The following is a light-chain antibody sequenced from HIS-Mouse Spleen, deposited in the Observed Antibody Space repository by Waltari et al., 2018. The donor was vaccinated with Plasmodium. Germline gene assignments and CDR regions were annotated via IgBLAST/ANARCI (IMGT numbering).Light chain of an antibody. CDR3: YSTDSSGNHRV. Sequence: SYELTQPPSVSVSPRQTARITCSGDALPKTYAYWYQQKSGQAPVLVIYEDSKRPSGIPERFSGSSSGTMATLTISGAQVEDEADYYCYSTDSSGNHRVFGGGTKLTVL. CDR1: ALPKTY. CDR2: EDS. V-gene: IGLV3-10*01. J-gene: IGLJ3*02.